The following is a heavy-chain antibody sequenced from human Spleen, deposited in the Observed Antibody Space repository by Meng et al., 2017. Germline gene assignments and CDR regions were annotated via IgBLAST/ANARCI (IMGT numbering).Heavy chain of an antibody. D-gene: IGHD2-21*02. CDR1: GDTFTGYY. V-gene: IGHV1-2*02. J-gene: IGHJ5*02. CDR3: ARGLQVSFMGFDP. Sequence: ASVKVSCKASGDTFTGYYMHWVRQAPGQGLEWMGWINPNSGATNYAQKFQGRVTMTRDTSISTAYMELSRLRSDDTAVYYCARGLQVSFMGFDPWGQGTLVTVSS. CDR2: INPNSGAT.